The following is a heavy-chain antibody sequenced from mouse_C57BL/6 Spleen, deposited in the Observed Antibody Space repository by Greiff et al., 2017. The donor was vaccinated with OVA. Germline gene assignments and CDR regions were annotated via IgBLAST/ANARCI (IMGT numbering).Heavy chain of an antibody. CDR1: GFNINDDY. Sequence: EVQLQQPGAELVRPGASVKLSCTASGFNINDDYMHWVKQRPEQGLEWIGWIDPDNGGTEYDSKFQGKATITADTSSNTAYLQLSSLTSEDTAVDYCTLYYYGSCWYFDVWGTGTTVTVSS. J-gene: IGHJ1*03. CDR3: TLYYYGSCWYFDV. CDR2: IDPDNGGT. V-gene: IGHV14-4*01. D-gene: IGHD1-1*01.